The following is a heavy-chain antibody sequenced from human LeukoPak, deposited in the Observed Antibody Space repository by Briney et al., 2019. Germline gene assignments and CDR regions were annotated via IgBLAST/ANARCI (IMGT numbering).Heavy chain of an antibody. D-gene: IGHD4/OR15-4a*01. CDR1: GFIFRNYA. J-gene: IGHJ4*02. V-gene: IGHV3-23*01. Sequence: GGSLRLSCGASGFIFRNYAMSWVRQAPGEGLEWVSGISENGGGRYYADSVKGRFTISRDNSKNMLYLQMNSLRAEDTAVYYCAKESGALGAPLYDYWGRGILVTASS. CDR2: ISENGGGR. CDR3: AKESGALGAPLYDY.